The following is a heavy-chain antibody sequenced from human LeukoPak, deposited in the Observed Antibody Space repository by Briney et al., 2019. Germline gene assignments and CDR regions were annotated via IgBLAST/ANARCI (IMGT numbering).Heavy chain of an antibody. CDR3: ARASYGGNPGDAFDI. D-gene: IGHD4-23*01. V-gene: IGHV1-8*02. CDR2: MNPNSGNT. Sequence: GSSVKVSCKASGGTFSSYTINWVRQATGQGLEWMGWMNPNSGNTGYAQKFQGRVTMTRNTSISTAYMELSSLRSEDTAVYYCARASYGGNPGDAFDIWGQGTMVTVSS. J-gene: IGHJ3*02. CDR1: GGTFSSYT.